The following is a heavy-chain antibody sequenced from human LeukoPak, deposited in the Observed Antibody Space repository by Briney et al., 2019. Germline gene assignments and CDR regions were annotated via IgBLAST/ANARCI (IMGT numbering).Heavy chain of an antibody. CDR3: ARVAGAMATATPYYYYYYGMDV. D-gene: IGHD4-4*01. CDR2: ISSSGSTI. J-gene: IGHJ6*02. Sequence: GGSLRLSCAASGFTFGDYYMSWIRQAPGKGLEWVSYISSSGSTIYYADSVKGRFTISRDNAKNSLYLQMNSLRAEDTAVYYCARVAGAMATATPYYYYYYGMDVWGQGTTVTVSS. V-gene: IGHV3-11*04. CDR1: GFTFGDYY.